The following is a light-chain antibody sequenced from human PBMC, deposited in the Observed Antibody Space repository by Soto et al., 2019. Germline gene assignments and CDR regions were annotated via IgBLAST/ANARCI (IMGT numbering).Light chain of an antibody. J-gene: IGLJ2*01. CDR1: SSDVGTYNY. Sequence: QSALTQPASVSGSPGQSITISCTGTSSDVGTYNYVSWFQQHPGKAPKLMIYEVNYRPSGVSNRFSGSKSGNTASLTISGLQAEDEADYYCSSYRATNTPVVFGGGTQLTVL. CDR2: EVN. CDR3: SSYRATNTPVV. V-gene: IGLV2-14*01.